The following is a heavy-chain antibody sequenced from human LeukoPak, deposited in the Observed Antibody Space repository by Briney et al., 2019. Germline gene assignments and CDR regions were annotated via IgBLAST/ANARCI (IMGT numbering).Heavy chain of an antibody. D-gene: IGHD5-12*01. V-gene: IGHV4-39*01. CDR3: ARVLVVRLRLNYYHYYMDV. Sequence: SETLSLTCVVSGGSIITNDYYWGWIRQPPGKGLEWIGSIYYSGSTYYNPSLKSRVTISVDTSKNQFSLKLSSVTAADTAVYYCARVLVVRLRLNYYHYYMDVWGKGTTVTISS. CDR1: GGSIITNDYY. CDR2: IYYSGST. J-gene: IGHJ6*03.